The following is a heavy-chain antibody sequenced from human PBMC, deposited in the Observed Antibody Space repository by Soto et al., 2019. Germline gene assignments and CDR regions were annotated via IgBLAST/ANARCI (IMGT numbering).Heavy chain of an antibody. CDR3: AGAYNVVDGSWFDP. Sequence: GGSLRLSCAASGFSFSSYWMHWVRQAPGKGLVWVSRINTDGTDTRYADFVKGRFTTFRDNVNNKLYLQMKSLRADDTALHYCAGAYNVVDGSWFDPWGQGTLVTVSS. V-gene: IGHV3-74*01. CDR2: INTDGTDT. CDR1: GFSFSSYW. D-gene: IGHD3-10*01. J-gene: IGHJ5*01.